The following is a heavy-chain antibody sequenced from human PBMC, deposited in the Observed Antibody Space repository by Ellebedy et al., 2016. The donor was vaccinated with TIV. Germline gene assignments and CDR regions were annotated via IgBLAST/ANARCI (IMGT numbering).Heavy chain of an antibody. CDR1: GFTFSSYS. D-gene: IGHD3-9*01. V-gene: IGHV3-48*01. Sequence: PGGSLRLSCAASGFTFSSYSMNWVRQAPGKGLEWVSAISGSGGSTYYADSVKGRFTISRDNAKNSLYLQMNSLRAEDTAVYYCARSETGMFDYWGQGTLVTVSS. J-gene: IGHJ4*02. CDR2: ISGSGGST. CDR3: ARSETGMFDY.